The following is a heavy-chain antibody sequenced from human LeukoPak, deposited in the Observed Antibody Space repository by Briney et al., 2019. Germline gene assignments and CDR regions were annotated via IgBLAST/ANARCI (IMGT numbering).Heavy chain of an antibody. CDR1: GYTFTSYA. Sequence: RASVKVSCTASGYTFTSYAMHWVRQAPGQRLEWMGWINAGNGNTKYSQKFQGRVTITRDTSASTAYMELSSLRSEDTAVYYCARANLGGYCSGGSCYSSGENFDYWGQGTLVTVSS. D-gene: IGHD2-15*01. V-gene: IGHV1-3*01. CDR2: INAGNGNT. CDR3: ARANLGGYCSGGSCYSSGENFDY. J-gene: IGHJ4*02.